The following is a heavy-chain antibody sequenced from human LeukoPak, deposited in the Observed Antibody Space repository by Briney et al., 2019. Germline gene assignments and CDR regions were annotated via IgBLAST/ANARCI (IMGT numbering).Heavy chain of an antibody. Sequence: SETLSLTCTVSGGSISGYYWSWIRQPPGKGLEWIGHIYSSGSTKYNPSLKSRVSISVDTSKNQFSLKLSSVTAADTAVYYCASRTYYYDSSGYVEGWFDPWGPGTLVSVSS. CDR1: GGSISGYY. CDR2: IYSSGST. V-gene: IGHV4-59*12. J-gene: IGHJ5*02. D-gene: IGHD3-22*01. CDR3: ASRTYYYDSSGYVEGWFDP.